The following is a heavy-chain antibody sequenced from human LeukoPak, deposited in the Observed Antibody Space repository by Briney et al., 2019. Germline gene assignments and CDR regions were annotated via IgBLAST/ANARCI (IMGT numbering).Heavy chain of an antibody. CDR1: GYTFTSYD. V-gene: IGHV1-8*01. J-gene: IGHJ3*02. CDR3: ARDSPDYYDSSGYYQNIDAFDI. Sequence: ASVKVSCKASGYTFTSYDINWVRQATGQGLEWMGWMNPNSGNTGYAQKLQGRVTMTTDTSTSTAYMELRSLRSDDTAVYYCARDSPDYYDSSGYYQNIDAFDIWGQGTMVTVSS. CDR2: MNPNSGNT. D-gene: IGHD3-22*01.